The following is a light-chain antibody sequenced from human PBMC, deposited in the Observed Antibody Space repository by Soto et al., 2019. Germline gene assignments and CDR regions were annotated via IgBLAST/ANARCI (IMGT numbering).Light chain of an antibody. CDR1: QSISSW. J-gene: IGKJ1*01. V-gene: IGKV1-5*01. CDR2: DAS. Sequence: DIQMTQSPSTLSASVGDTVTITCRASQSISSWLAWYQQKPGKAPNLLIYDASSLESGVPSRFSGSGSGTEFTLTISSLQPDDSATYYCQQYNSYPWTFGQGTKVDIK. CDR3: QQYNSYPWT.